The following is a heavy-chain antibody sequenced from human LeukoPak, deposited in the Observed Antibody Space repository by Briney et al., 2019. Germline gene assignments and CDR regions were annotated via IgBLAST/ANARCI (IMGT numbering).Heavy chain of an antibody. D-gene: IGHD3-3*01. CDR1: GFTFSSYS. J-gene: IGHJ4*02. V-gene: IGHV3-21*01. CDR3: ARITDFWSGYYPSPFDY. CDR2: ISSSSSYI. Sequence: GGSLRLSCAASGFTFSSYSMNWVRQAPGKGLEWVSSISSSSSYIYYADSVKGRFTISRDNAKNSLYLQMNSLRAEDTAVYYCARITDFWSGYYPSPFDYWGQGTLVTVSS.